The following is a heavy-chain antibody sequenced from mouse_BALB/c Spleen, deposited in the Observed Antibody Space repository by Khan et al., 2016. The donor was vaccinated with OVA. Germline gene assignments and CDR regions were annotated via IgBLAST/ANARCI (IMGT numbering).Heavy chain of an antibody. Sequence: QIQLVQSGPELKKPGETVKISCKASGYTFTDYSMHWVKQALGKGLKWMGWINTETGEPTYADDFKGRFAFSLETSASTAYLQINYLKNEDTATYYCAGGATYWGQGTLVTVSA. CDR1: GYTFTDYS. CDR2: INTETGEP. J-gene: IGHJ3*01. V-gene: IGHV9-2-1*01. D-gene: IGHD3-1*01. CDR3: AGGATY.